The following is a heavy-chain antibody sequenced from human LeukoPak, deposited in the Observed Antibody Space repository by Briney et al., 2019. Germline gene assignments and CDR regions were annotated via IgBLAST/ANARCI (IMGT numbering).Heavy chain of an antibody. CDR1: GGSFSGYY. CDR3: ARHEGGWDFDY. J-gene: IGHJ4*02. Sequence: SETLSLTCAVYGGSFSGYYWSWIRQPPGKGLEWIGSIYYSGSTYYNPSLKSRVTISVDTSKNQFSLKLSSVTAADTAVYYCARHEGGWDFDYWGQGTLVTVSS. CDR2: IYYSGST. V-gene: IGHV4-34*01. D-gene: IGHD6-19*01.